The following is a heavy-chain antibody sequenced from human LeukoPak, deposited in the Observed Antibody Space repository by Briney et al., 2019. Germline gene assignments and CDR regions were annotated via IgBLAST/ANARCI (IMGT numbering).Heavy chain of an antibody. J-gene: IGHJ3*02. D-gene: IGHD3-22*01. CDR2: ISSSGSTI. CDR1: GFTFSDYY. Sequence: GGSLRLSCAASGFTFSDYYMSWIRQAPGKGLEWVSYISSSGSTIYYADSVKGRFTISRDNAKNSLYLQMNSLRAEDTAVYYCARATHDSSGYYYVTGTDAFDIWGQGTMVTVSS. V-gene: IGHV3-11*04. CDR3: ARATHDSSGYYYVTGTDAFDI.